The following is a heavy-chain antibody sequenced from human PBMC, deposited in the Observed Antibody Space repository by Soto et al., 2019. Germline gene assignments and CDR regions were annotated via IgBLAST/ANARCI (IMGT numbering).Heavy chain of an antibody. J-gene: IGHJ6*02. CDR1: GGSISSSNW. D-gene: IGHD3-10*02. CDR3: ASVRGGYYYAMDV. V-gene: IGHV4-4*02. CDR2: IYHSGST. Sequence: QVQLQESGPGLVKPSGTLSLTCAVSGGSISSSNWWSWVRQPPGKGLEWIGEIYHSGSTNYNPSLESRVTISVDKSTNQFTLKLSSVTAADTAVYYCASVRGGYYYAMDVWGQGTTVTVSS.